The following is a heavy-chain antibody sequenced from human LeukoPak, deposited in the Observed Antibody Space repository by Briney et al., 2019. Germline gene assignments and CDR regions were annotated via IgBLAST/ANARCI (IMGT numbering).Heavy chain of an antibody. CDR1: GFTFDDYA. V-gene: IGHV3-9*01. CDR3: AKALWSGYHYYYGMDV. CDR2: ISWNSGSI. Sequence: GGSLRLSCAASGFTFDDYAMHWVRQAPGKGLEWVSGISWNSGSIGYADSVKGRFTISRDNAKNSLYLQMNSLRAEDTALYYCAKALWSGYHYYYGMDVWAKGPRSPSP. J-gene: IGHJ6*02. D-gene: IGHD3-3*01.